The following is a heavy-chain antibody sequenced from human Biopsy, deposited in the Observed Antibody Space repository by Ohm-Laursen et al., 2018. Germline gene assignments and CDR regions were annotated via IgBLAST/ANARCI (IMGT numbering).Heavy chain of an antibody. J-gene: IGHJ4*02. D-gene: IGHD4-23*01. CDR2: ISYTGYT. Sequence: SATLSLTCTVSGGSFTGHYWSWIRQPPGEGLEWIGHISYTGYTSYNASLKSRVTISVDTSRNHFSLRLSSLTAADTAVYYCARGSNDFGGLYFPRWGQGTLLTVSS. V-gene: IGHV4-59*11. CDR1: GGSFTGHY. CDR3: ARGSNDFGGLYFPR.